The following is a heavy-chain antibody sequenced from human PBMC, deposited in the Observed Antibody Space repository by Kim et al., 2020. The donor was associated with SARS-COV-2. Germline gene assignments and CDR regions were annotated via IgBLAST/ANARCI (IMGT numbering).Heavy chain of an antibody. Sequence: GGSLRLSCAASGFTFSSYWMHWVRQAPGKGLVWVSHISSDGSSTSYADAVKGRFTISRDNVKNTLFLQMNSLRAEDTAVDYCARGGGGKRSAPWGKGTL. D-gene: IGHD3-16*01. J-gene: IGHJ5*02. V-gene: IGHV3-74*01. CDR1: GFTFSSYW. CDR3: ARGGGGKRSAP. CDR2: ISSDGSST.